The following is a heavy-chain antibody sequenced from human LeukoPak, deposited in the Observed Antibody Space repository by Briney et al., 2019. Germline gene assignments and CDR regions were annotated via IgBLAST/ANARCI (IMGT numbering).Heavy chain of an antibody. V-gene: IGHV3-30*03. Sequence: GGSLRLSCAVSGFTFRTYWMHWVRQAPGKGLEWVAVISYGGNNEYYADSVKGRFTISRDNSKNTVYLQMNSLRTEDTAMYYCARGYGVPPKVGYWGQGTLVTVSS. CDR3: ARGYGVPPKVGY. CDR1: GFTFRTYW. CDR2: ISYGGNNE. D-gene: IGHD4-17*01. J-gene: IGHJ4*02.